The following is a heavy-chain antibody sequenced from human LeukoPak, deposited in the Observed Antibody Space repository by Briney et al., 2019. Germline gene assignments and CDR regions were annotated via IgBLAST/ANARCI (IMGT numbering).Heavy chain of an antibody. J-gene: IGHJ4*02. CDR1: GYTFTGYY. CDR3: ARDRPDFVVVPAASTFDY. D-gene: IGHD2-2*01. Sequence: ASVTVSCKASGYTFTGYYMHWVRQASGQGLEWMGWINPNSGGTNYAQKFQGRVTMTRDTSISTAYMELSRLRSDDTAVYYCARDRPDFVVVPAASTFDYWGQGTLVTVSS. V-gene: IGHV1-2*02. CDR2: INPNSGGT.